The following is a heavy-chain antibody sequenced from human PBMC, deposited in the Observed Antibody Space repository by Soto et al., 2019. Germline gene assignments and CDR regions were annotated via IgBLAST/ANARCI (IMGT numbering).Heavy chain of an antibody. Sequence: ASVKGSCKASGYTFIRYCITWGRPAPGQRLECMGWISPYNDYTIYAQKLQGRVTMTTDTSTRTVYLDLRSLKSDDTAVYYCARGGYYDNTWGKLSHYGLDVWGQGTSVTVSS. D-gene: IGHD3-16*01. CDR2: ISPYNDYT. V-gene: IGHV1-18*01. CDR3: ARGGYYDNTWGKLSHYGLDV. J-gene: IGHJ6*02. CDR1: GYTFIRYC.